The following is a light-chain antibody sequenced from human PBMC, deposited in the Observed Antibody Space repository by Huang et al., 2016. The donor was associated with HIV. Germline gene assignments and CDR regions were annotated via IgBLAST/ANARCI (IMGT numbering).Light chain of an antibody. CDR2: GAS. Sequence: EIVLTQSPATLSVSPGERATLSCRASRNIGSNLAWFQQKVGQAPRLLLYGASTRATGIPARFSGSGSGTEFTLSISRLQSEDFAVYYCQQYNKWPPSFAFGPGTKVDVK. CDR3: QQYNKWPPSFA. J-gene: IGKJ3*01. V-gene: IGKV3-15*01. CDR1: RNIGSN.